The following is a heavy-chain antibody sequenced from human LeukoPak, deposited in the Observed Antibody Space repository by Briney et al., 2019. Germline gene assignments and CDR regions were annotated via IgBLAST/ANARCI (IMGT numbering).Heavy chain of an antibody. CDR1: GFTFSSYA. CDR3: AKRGLPDY. Sequence: PGGSLRLSCAASGFTFSSYAMHWVRQAPGKGLEWVAVISYDGSNKYYADSVKGRFTISRDNSKNTLYVQMNSLRAEDTAVYYCAKRGLPDYWGQGTLVTVSS. J-gene: IGHJ4*02. V-gene: IGHV3-30*04. CDR2: ISYDGSNK. D-gene: IGHD3-10*01.